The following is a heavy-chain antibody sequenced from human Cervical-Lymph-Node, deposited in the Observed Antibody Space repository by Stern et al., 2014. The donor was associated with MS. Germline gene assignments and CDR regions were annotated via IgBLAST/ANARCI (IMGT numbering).Heavy chain of an antibody. J-gene: IGHJ4*02. D-gene: IGHD6-13*01. Sequence: QVQLLQPGAEVKKPGASVKGSCKASGYSFTSYYMHWVRQAPGQGLEWMGIINPSGGRTNYAQKFQDRVTMTRDTSTSTVYMEMSSLRSEDTALYYCARDGMTAATYYFDFWGQGTVVTVSS. CDR2: INPSGGRT. CDR3: ARDGMTAATYYFDF. V-gene: IGHV1-46*01. CDR1: GYSFTSYY.